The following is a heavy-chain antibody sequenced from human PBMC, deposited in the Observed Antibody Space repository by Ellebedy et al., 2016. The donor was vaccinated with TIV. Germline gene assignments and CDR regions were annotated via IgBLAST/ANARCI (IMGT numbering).Heavy chain of an antibody. CDR1: GGSFSTFY. Sequence: SETLSFTCTVSGGSFSTFYWSWIRQPPGKELEWIGYIFYSETTNYNPSLKSRVSISVDTSKNRFSLRLTSVTAADTALYYCARGYVADAFDIWGQGTMVTVSS. D-gene: IGHD5-12*01. J-gene: IGHJ3*02. CDR2: IFYSETT. V-gene: IGHV4-59*01. CDR3: ARGYVADAFDI.